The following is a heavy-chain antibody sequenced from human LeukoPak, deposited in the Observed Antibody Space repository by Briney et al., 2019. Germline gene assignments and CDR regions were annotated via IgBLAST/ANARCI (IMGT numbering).Heavy chain of an antibody. V-gene: IGHV1-46*01. J-gene: IGHJ4*02. CDR1: GYTFTSYY. CDR3: ARQYCSGGTCTSPFDY. CDR2: INPSGGST. D-gene: IGHD2-15*01. Sequence: ASVKVSCKASGYTFTSYYMHWVRQAPGQGLEWMGIINPSGGSTSYAQKFQGRVTMTRDTSTSTVYMELSRLRSDDTAVYYCARQYCSGGTCTSPFDYWGQGTLVTVSS.